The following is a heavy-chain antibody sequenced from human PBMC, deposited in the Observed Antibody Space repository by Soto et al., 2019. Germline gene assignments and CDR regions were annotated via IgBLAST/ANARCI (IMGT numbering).Heavy chain of an antibody. D-gene: IGHD6-13*01. V-gene: IGHV3-23*01. Sequence: WGSLRLPCAASGFTFTSYAMSWLRQAPGKGLEWVSAISGSGGSTYYADSVKGRFTISRDNSKNTLYLQMNSLRAEDTAVYYCAKSFRGYPTNYFDYWGQGTLVTVSS. J-gene: IGHJ4*02. CDR2: ISGSGGST. CDR1: GFTFTSYA. CDR3: AKSFRGYPTNYFDY.